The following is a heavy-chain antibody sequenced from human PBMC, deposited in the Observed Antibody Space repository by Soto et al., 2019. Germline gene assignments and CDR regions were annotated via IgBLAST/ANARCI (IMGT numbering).Heavy chain of an antibody. J-gene: IGHJ4*02. V-gene: IGHV5-10-1*01. CDR2: IDPSDSYT. D-gene: IGHD3-9*01. Sequence: GESLKISCKGSGYSFTSYWISWVRQMPGKSLEWMGRIDPSDSYTNYSPSFQGHVTISADKSISTAYLQWSSLKASDTAMYYCARNMGRDYDILTGPDYWGQGTLVTVSS. CDR3: ARNMGRDYDILTGPDY. CDR1: GYSFTSYW.